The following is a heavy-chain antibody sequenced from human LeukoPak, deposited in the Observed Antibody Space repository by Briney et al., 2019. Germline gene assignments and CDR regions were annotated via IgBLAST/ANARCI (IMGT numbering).Heavy chain of an antibody. CDR3: ARAYSSAGVWFDP. D-gene: IGHD6-6*01. J-gene: IGHJ5*02. CDR1: GFTFSSYW. V-gene: IGHV3-74*01. Sequence: PGGFLRLSCAASGFTFSSYWMHWVRQAPGKGLVWVSRINTDGSSTSYADSVKGRFTISRDNAKNTLYLQMNSLRAEDTAVYYCARAYSSAGVWFDPWGQGTLVTVSS. CDR2: INTDGSST.